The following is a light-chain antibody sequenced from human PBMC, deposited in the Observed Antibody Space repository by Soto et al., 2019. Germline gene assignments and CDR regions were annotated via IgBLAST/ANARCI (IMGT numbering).Light chain of an antibody. Sequence: EIVLTQSPATLSLSPGERATLSCRASQSVSSYLAWYQQKPGQAPRLLIYDASNRATGIPARFSGSGSGTAFTLTISSLEPEDFAVYYCQQRSNWPPSITLGQGTRLEIK. CDR3: QQRSNWPPSIT. CDR1: QSVSSY. CDR2: DAS. V-gene: IGKV3-11*01. J-gene: IGKJ5*01.